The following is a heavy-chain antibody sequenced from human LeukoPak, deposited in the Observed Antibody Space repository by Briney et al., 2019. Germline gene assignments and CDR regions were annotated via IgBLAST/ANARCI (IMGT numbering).Heavy chain of an antibody. CDR3: ARQVTSCSSTSCCHFDY. CDR2: IYYSGST. V-gene: IGHV4-39*01. D-gene: IGHD2-2*01. Sequence: TSETLSLTCTVSGGSISSSSYYWGWIRQPPGKGLEWVGSIYYSGSTYYNPSLKSRVTISVDTSKNQFSLKLSSVTAADTAVYYCARQVTSCSSTSCCHFDYWGQGTLVTVSS. CDR1: GGSISSSSYY. J-gene: IGHJ4*02.